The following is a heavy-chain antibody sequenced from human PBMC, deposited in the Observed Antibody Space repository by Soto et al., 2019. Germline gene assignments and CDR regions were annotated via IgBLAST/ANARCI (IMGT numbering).Heavy chain of an antibody. CDR1: GGTFSSYA. Sequence: SVKVSCKASGGTFSSYAISWVRQAPGQGLEWTGGIIPIFGTANYAQKFQGRVTITADESTSTVYMELSSLRSEDTAVYYCARDHRHSSSWGYYYYGMDVWGQGTTVTVSS. D-gene: IGHD6-13*01. J-gene: IGHJ6*02. V-gene: IGHV1-69*13. CDR3: ARDHRHSSSWGYYYYGMDV. CDR2: IIPIFGTA.